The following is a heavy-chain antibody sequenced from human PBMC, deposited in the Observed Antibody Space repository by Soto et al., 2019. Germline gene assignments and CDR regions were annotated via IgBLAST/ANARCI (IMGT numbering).Heavy chain of an antibody. V-gene: IGHV3-74*01. CDR2: IYSDGSIT. CDR3: ATDGSYAQHV. J-gene: IGHJ6*02. D-gene: IGHD2-2*01. CDR1: GFTFSNSW. Sequence: EVQLVESGGGLVQPGGSLRLSCTASGFTFSNSWMHWVRQAPGKGLVWVSHIYSDGSITAYADSVKGRFTTSRDIAKSSLYLQMNSLRVEDTAVYYCATDGSYAQHVWGQVTTVTVSS.